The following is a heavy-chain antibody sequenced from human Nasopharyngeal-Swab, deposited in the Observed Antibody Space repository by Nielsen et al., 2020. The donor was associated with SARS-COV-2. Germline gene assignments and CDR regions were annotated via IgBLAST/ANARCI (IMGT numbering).Heavy chain of an antibody. D-gene: IGHD5-18*01. J-gene: IGHJ4*02. Sequence: VRQMPGKGLEWVSAIRGSGGSTYYADSVKGRFTISRDNSKNTLYLQMNSLRAEDTAVYYCANSVDAAMADYWGQGTLVTVSS. V-gene: IGHV3-23*01. CDR2: IRGSGGST. CDR3: ANSVDAAMADY.